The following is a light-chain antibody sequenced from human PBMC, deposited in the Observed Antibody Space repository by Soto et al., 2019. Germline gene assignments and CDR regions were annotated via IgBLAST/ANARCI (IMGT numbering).Light chain of an antibody. CDR3: KEYGSSGT. V-gene: IGKV3-20*01. CDR2: GAS. CDR1: QSVSSSY. Sequence: EIVLTQSPGTLSLSPGERATLSCRASQSVSSSYLAWYQQKPGQAPRLLIYGASSRATGIPDRFSGSGSGTDFTLTISRLEPEDFAVYYFKEYGSSGTFGQGTKVDI. J-gene: IGKJ1*01.